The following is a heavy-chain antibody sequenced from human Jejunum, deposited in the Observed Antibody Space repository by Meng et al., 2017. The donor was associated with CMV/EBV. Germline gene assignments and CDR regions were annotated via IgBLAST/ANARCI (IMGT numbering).Heavy chain of an antibody. Sequence: VSCKVSGYTFTTYAMDWVRQAPGQGLDWMGWINTNTGHPPSAQGFTGRFVFSSDTSVSTASLQITGLQSGDTAVYFCARGILATVDSWGQGTLVTVSS. CDR2: INTNTGHP. J-gene: IGHJ4*02. CDR3: ARGILATVDS. D-gene: IGHD5-12*01. CDR1: GYTFTTYA. V-gene: IGHV7-4-1*02.